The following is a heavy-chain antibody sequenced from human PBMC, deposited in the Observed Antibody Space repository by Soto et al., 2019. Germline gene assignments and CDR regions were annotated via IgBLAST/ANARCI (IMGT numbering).Heavy chain of an antibody. Sequence: QVQLQQSSPGLVKPSQALSLTCDISGDSVSSNSAGWNWIRQTPSRGLEWLGRTYHKSKWYYTYAASVKSRITVSPDTSKNQFSLQLTSVTPEDTAVYYCARGSWDDVSGHYYMDVWDKGTTVTVSS. D-gene: IGHD1-1*01. J-gene: IGHJ6*03. CDR1: GDSVSSNSAG. CDR2: TYHKSKWYY. V-gene: IGHV6-1*01. CDR3: ARGSWDDVSGHYYMDV.